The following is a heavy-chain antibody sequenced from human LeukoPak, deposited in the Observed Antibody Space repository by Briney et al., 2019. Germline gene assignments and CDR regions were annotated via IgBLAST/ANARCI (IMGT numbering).Heavy chain of an antibody. CDR3: ARGCSSTSCWLRMDV. J-gene: IGHJ6*02. CDR1: GESFSSYY. Sequence: PSETLSLTCAVYGESFSSYYWSWIRQPAGKGLEWIGRIYTSGSTSYNPSLKSRVTMSVDTSKNQFSLKLSSVTAADTAVYYCARGCSSTSCWLRMDVWGQGTTVAVSS. CDR2: IYTSGST. D-gene: IGHD2-2*01. V-gene: IGHV4-59*10.